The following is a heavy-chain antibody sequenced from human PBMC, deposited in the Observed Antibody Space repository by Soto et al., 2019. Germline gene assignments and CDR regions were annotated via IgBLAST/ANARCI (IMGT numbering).Heavy chain of an antibody. V-gene: IGHV1-69*13. CDR3: ARGRYDFWSGYYPVNYYGMDV. CDR1: GCTFSSYA. CDR2: IIPIFGTA. Sequence: SVKVSCKASGCTFSSYAISWVRQAPGQGLEWMGGIIPIFGTANYAQKFQGRVTITADESTSTAYMELSSLRSEDTAVYYCARGRYDFWSGYYPVNYYGMDVWGQGTLVTVSS. D-gene: IGHD3-3*01. J-gene: IGHJ6*02.